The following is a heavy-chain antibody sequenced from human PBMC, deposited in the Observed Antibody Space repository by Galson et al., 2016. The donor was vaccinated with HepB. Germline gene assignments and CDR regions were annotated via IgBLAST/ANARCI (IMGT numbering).Heavy chain of an antibody. V-gene: IGHV4-39*01. CDR2: IHYSGNA. D-gene: IGHD3-10*01. J-gene: IGHJ4*02. Sequence: ETLSLTCTVSGGSISSRSYFWVWIRQPPGKGLEWIGEIHYSGNAYYSSSLRSRVTISVDTSKNQFSLKLTSVTATDTAVYYCARRHFGSGQTDYWGQGTLVTVSS. CDR1: GGSISSRSYF. CDR3: ARRHFGSGQTDY.